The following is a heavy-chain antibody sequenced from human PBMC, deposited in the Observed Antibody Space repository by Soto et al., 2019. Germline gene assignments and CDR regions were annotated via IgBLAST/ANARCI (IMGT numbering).Heavy chain of an antibody. CDR2: SNAGNGNT. Sequence: ASVKVSCKASGYTFTSYAMHWVRQAPGQRLEWMVCSNAGNGNTKYSQEFQGRVTITRDTSASTDYMELSSLRSEDMAVYYCARGWGSHSPTNYSAYGGQGTSVTVSS. CDR1: GYTFTSYA. CDR3: ARGWGSHSPTNYSAY. D-gene: IGHD2-8*01. J-gene: IGHJ6*02. V-gene: IGHV1-3*02.